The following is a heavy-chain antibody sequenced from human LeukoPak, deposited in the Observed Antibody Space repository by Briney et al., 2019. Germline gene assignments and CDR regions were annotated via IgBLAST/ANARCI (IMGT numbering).Heavy chain of an antibody. CDR1: GFTFSSYE. Sequence: GGSLRLSCAASGFTFSSYEMNWVRQAPGKGLEWVSYISSSGATRYYADSVKGRFTISRDNAKNSLYLQMNSLRAEDTAVYYCARGGYGAHMGWGQGTLVTVSS. V-gene: IGHV3-48*03. CDR2: ISSSGATR. CDR3: ARGGYGAHMG. J-gene: IGHJ4*02. D-gene: IGHD4-17*01.